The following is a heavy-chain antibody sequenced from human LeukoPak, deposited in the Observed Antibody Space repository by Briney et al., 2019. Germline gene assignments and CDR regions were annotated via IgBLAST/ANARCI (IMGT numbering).Heavy chain of an antibody. CDR3: ASGGDRSGSYDC. Sequence: GGSLRLSCAASGFTFTSYWMSWVRQAPGKGLEWVANIKEDGSEKYYVSTLKGRITISRDNAKNSLYLQVNSLRAEDTAVYYCASGGDRSGSYDCWGQGTLVTVSS. CDR1: GFTFTSYW. V-gene: IGHV3-7*03. J-gene: IGHJ4*02. CDR2: IKEDGSEK. D-gene: IGHD3-10*01.